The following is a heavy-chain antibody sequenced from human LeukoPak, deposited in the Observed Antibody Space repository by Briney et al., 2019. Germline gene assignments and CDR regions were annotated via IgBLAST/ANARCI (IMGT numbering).Heavy chain of an antibody. V-gene: IGHV3-48*03. D-gene: IGHD2-15*01. J-gene: IGHJ4*02. Sequence: GGSLRLSCAASGFTFSSYEMNWVRQAPGKGLEWVSYISNSGSTIYYADSVKGRFTISRDNAKNSLYLQMNSLRAEDTAVYYCASPPRGDCSGGSCYDYWGQGTLVTVSS. CDR2: ISNSGSTI. CDR3: ASPPRGDCSGGSCYDY. CDR1: GFTFSSYE.